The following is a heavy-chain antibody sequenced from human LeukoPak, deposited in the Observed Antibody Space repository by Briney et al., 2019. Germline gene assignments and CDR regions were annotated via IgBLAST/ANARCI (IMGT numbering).Heavy chain of an antibody. CDR1: GYTFTGYY. J-gene: IGHJ4*02. Sequence: GASVKVSCKASGYTFTGYYMHWVRQAPAQGLEWMGRINPNSGGTNYAQKFQGRVTMTRDTSISTAYMELSRLRSDDTAVYYCARGSPRIAVAGSDYWGQGTLVTVSS. D-gene: IGHD6-19*01. CDR2: INPNSGGT. V-gene: IGHV1-2*06. CDR3: ARGSPRIAVAGSDY.